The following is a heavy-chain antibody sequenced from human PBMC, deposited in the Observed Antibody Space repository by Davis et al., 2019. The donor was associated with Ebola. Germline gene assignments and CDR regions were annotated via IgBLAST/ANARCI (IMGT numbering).Heavy chain of an antibody. Sequence: GESLKISCAVSGFTVRNNYMSWVRQAPGKGLEWVSLIYSGGTTYYTDSVKGRFAISRDNSKNTLYLQMDSLRAEDTAVYYCARDLRYYYDSSGYHTNWYFDLWGRGTLVTVSS. D-gene: IGHD3-22*01. V-gene: IGHV3-53*01. CDR3: ARDLRYYYDSSGYHTNWYFDL. J-gene: IGHJ2*01. CDR2: IYSGGTT. CDR1: GFTVRNNY.